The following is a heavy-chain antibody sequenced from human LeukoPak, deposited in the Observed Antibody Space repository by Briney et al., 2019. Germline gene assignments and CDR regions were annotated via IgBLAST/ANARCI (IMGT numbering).Heavy chain of an antibody. CDR1: GFTFSSYS. V-gene: IGHV3-7*04. Sequence: GGSLRLSCAASGFTFSSYSMNWVRQAPGKGLEWVANIKQDGSEKYYVDSVKGRFTISRDNAKNSLYLQMNSLRAEDTAVYYCARGYSSSWYDYWGQGTLVTVSS. J-gene: IGHJ4*02. D-gene: IGHD6-13*01. CDR3: ARGYSSSWYDY. CDR2: IKQDGSEK.